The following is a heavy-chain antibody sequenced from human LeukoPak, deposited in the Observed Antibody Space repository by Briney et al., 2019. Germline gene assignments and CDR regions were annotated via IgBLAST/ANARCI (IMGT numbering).Heavy chain of an antibody. J-gene: IGHJ4*02. V-gene: IGHV3-30*18. D-gene: IGHD6-13*01. CDR3: AKPRYSSSWSFDY. CDR1: GFTFSSYG. CDR2: ISYDGSNK. Sequence: PGRSLRLSCAASGFTFSSYGMHWVRQAPGKGLEWVAVISYDGSNKYYADSVKGRFTISRDNSKNTLYLQMNSLRAEDTAVYYYAKPRYSSSWSFDYWGQGTLVTVSS.